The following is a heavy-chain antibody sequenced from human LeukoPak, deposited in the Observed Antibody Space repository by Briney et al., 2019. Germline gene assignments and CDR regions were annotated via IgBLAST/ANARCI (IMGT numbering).Heavy chain of an antibody. D-gene: IGHD3-10*02. CDR3: AELGITMIGGV. CDR1: GFTFSSYS. V-gene: IGHV3-21*01. CDR2: ISSSSSYI. Sequence: PGGTLRLSCAASGFTFSSYSMNWVRQAPGKGLEWVSSISSSSSYIYYADSVKGRFTISRDNAKNSLYLQMNSLRAEDTAVYYCAELGITMIGGVWGKGTTVTISS. J-gene: IGHJ6*04.